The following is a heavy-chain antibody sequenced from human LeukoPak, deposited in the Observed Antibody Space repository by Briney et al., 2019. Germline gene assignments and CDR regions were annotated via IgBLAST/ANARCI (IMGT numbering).Heavy chain of an antibody. D-gene: IGHD1-7*01. J-gene: IGHJ3*02. CDR3: AVHGAGTTSFDI. V-gene: IGHV1-69*05. CDR2: LLPIFCTA. CDR1: GRTFRSYA. Sequence: WVKLSREASGRTFRSYAISGVRHAPGQGREWVGRLLPIFCTANHAQKFQGRVTNTTDETTSTTYMELSSLRYEDAAVYYCAVHGAGTTSFDIWGQGTMVTVSS.